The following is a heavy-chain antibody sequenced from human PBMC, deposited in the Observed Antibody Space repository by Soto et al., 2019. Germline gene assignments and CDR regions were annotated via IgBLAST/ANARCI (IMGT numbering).Heavy chain of an antibody. CDR1: GYTFTSYA. Sequence: ASVKVSCKASGYTFTSYAMHWVRQAPGQRLEWMGWINAGNGNTKYSQKFQGRVTITRDTSASTAYMELSSLRSEDTAVYYCARARRPRGYSGYEKENWFDPWGQGTLVTVSS. CDR3: ARARRPRGYSGYEKENWFDP. V-gene: IGHV1-3*01. CDR2: INAGNGNT. D-gene: IGHD5-12*01. J-gene: IGHJ5*02.